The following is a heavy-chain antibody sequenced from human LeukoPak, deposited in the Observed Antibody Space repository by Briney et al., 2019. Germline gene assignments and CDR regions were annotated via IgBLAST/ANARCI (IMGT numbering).Heavy chain of an antibody. CDR2: IAIGSSPV. Sequence: PGGSLRLSCAAAGFTVSRNYMSWVRQAPGRGLEWVSYIAIGSSPVYYADSVKGRFTSSRDNAKNSLYLQMNSLRDEDTAVYYCARPAAAAAAFCDYWGQGTLVIVSS. V-gene: IGHV3-48*02. J-gene: IGHJ4*02. D-gene: IGHD6-25*01. CDR1: GFTVSRNY. CDR3: ARPAAAAAAFCDY.